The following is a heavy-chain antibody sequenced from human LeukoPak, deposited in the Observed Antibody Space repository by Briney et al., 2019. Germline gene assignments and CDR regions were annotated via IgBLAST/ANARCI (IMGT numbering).Heavy chain of an antibody. V-gene: IGHV3-74*01. Sequence: PGGSLRLSCAASGHYWMHWVRQAPGKGRVWVSHINSDGSWTSYADSVKGRFTISKDNAKNTVYLQMNNLRAEDTAVYYCVSFYETYWGRGTLVTVSS. J-gene: IGHJ4*02. CDR2: INSDGSWT. CDR1: GHYW. CDR3: VSFYETY. D-gene: IGHD2-2*01.